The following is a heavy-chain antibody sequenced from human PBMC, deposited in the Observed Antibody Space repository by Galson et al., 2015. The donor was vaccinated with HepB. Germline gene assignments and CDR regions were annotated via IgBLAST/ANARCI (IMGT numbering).Heavy chain of an antibody. CDR3: ARARLAAAGGGIDV. CDR2: ISYDGSNK. Sequence: SLRLSCAASGFTFSSYAMHWVRQAPGKGLEWVAVISYDGSNKYYADSVKGRFTISRDNSKNTLYLQMNSLRAEDTAVYYCARARLAAAGGGIDVWGQGTTVTVSS. CDR1: GFTFSSYA. V-gene: IGHV3-30-3*01. J-gene: IGHJ6*02. D-gene: IGHD6-13*01.